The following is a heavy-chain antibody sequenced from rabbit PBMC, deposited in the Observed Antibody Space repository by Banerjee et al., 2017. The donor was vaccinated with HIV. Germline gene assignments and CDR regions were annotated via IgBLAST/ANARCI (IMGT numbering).Heavy chain of an antibody. Sequence: QEQLVESGGGLVQPEGSLTLTCTASGFSFSSSYYICWVRQAPGKGLEWIGCIYNGDGSTYYGSWVNGRFTISKTSSTTVTLQMTSLTAADTAIYFCARGSPYDGCGYDPWGPGTLVTVS. CDR1: GFSFSSSYY. V-gene: IGHV1S45*01. J-gene: IGHJ6*01. CDR2: IYNGDGST. CDR3: ARGSPYDGCGYDP. D-gene: IGHD8-1*01.